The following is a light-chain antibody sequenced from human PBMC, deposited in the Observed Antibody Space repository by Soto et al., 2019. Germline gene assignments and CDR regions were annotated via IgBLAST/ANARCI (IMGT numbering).Light chain of an antibody. V-gene: IGKV3-15*01. CDR1: QSVGGN. J-gene: IGKJ2*01. CDR2: ATS. Sequence: EIFMAQSPATLSVSAGERATLSCRASQSVGGNIAWYQQSPGQAPRLLIYATSTRATGIPARFSGRGSGTEFPLTISSLQSEDSAVYYCQQYNDWPNYTFGQGTKLEIK. CDR3: QQYNDWPNYT.